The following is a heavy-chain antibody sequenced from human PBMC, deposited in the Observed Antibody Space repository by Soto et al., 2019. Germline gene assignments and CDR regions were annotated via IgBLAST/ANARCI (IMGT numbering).Heavy chain of an antibody. D-gene: IGHD4-17*01. CDR2: IWYDGSNK. Sequence: QVQLVESGGGVVQPGRSLRLSCAASGFTFSSYGMHWVRQAPGKGLEWVAVIWYDGSNKYYADSVKGRFTISRDNSKNTLYLQMNSLRAEDTAVYYCAREEWLTGDYGGSWGQGTLVTVSS. CDR1: GFTFSSYG. V-gene: IGHV3-33*01. CDR3: AREEWLTGDYGGS. J-gene: IGHJ5*02.